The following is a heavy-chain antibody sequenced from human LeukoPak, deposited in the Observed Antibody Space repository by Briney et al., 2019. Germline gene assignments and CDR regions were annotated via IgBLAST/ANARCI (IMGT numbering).Heavy chain of an antibody. CDR1: GGTFSSYA. J-gene: IGHJ6*02. D-gene: IGHD5-24*01. CDR2: IIPIFGTA. CDR3: ASTVYNWGPDYYGMDV. V-gene: IGHV1-69*13. Sequence: SVNVSFKASGGTFSSYAISWVRQAPGQGLEWMGGIIPIFGTANYAQKFQGRVTITADESTSTAYMELSSLRSEDTAVYYCASTVYNWGPDYYGMDVWGQGTTVTVSS.